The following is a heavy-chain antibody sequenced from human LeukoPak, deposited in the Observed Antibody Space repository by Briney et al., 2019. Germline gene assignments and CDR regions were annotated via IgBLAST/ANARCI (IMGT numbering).Heavy chain of an antibody. CDR2: ISTRSSYI. CDR3: AARDSYGSGSYPIDY. J-gene: IGHJ4*02. V-gene: IGHV3-21*01. CDR1: GFTFSSYS. Sequence: GGSLRLSCAASGFTFSSYSMNWVRQAPGKGLEWVSSISTRSSYIYCADSVKGRFTISRDNARNSLSLQMNSLRAEDTAVYYCAARDSYGSGSYPIDYWGQGTLVTVSS. D-gene: IGHD3-10*01.